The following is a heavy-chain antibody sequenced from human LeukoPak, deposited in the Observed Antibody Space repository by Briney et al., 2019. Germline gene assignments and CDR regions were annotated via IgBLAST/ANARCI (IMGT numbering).Heavy chain of an antibody. J-gene: IGHJ4*02. V-gene: IGHV1-18*01. D-gene: IGHD4-17*01. Sequence: AASVKVSCKASGYTFTGYGVSWVRQAPGQGLEWMGWISAYNGNTNYAQKLQGRVTMTTDTSTSTAYMELRSLRSDDTAVYYCARDGYGDHRGYFDYWGQGTLVTVSS. CDR1: GYTFTGYG. CDR3: ARDGYGDHRGYFDY. CDR2: ISAYNGNT.